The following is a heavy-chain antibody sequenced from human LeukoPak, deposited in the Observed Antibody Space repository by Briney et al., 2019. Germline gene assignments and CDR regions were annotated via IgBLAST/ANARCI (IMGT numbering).Heavy chain of an antibody. V-gene: IGHV1-8*02. CDR2: MNPNSGNT. CDR3: ARDSSGFDY. J-gene: IGHJ4*02. CDR1: GYTFTSYG. Sequence: GASVKVSCKASGYTFTSYGISWVRQAPGQGLEWMGWMNPNSGNTGYAQKFQGRVTMTRNTSISTAYMELSSLRSEDTAVYYCARDSSGFDYWGQGTPVTVSS. D-gene: IGHD6-6*01.